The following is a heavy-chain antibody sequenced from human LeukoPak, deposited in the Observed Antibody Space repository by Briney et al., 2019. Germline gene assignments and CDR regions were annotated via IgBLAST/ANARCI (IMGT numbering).Heavy chain of an antibody. CDR2: MWYDGSNE. J-gene: IGHJ6*02. CDR1: GFTFSNYG. D-gene: IGHD3-10*01. V-gene: IGHV3-33*01. Sequence: GGSLRLSCAASGFTFSNYGMHWVRQAPGKGLEWVAVMWYDGSNEYSGDSVRGRFTISRDKSKNTLYLQMNSLRAEDTAVYYCARDPYYGSGRYYYGLDLWGQGTTVTVSS. CDR3: ARDPYYGSGRYYYGLDL.